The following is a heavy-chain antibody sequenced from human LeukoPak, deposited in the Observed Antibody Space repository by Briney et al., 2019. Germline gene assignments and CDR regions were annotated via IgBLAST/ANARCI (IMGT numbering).Heavy chain of an antibody. CDR3: ARTSSDYSYYFDY. Sequence: SETLSLTCTVSGGSISSYYWSWIRQPPGKGLEWIGYIYYSGSTNYNPSLKSRVTISVDKSKNQFSLKLSSVTAADTAVYYCARTSSDYSYYFDYWGQGTLVTVSS. D-gene: IGHD3-22*01. CDR1: GGSISSYY. J-gene: IGHJ4*02. V-gene: IGHV4-59*12. CDR2: IYYSGST.